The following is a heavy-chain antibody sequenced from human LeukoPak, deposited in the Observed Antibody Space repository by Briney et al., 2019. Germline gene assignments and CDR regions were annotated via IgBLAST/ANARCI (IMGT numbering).Heavy chain of an antibody. CDR3: AGMGSGYSYGYDY. CDR2: IKQDGSEK. CDR1: GGSISSYY. J-gene: IGHJ4*02. Sequence: PSETLSLTCTVSGGSISSYYWSWIRQPPGKGLEWVANIKQDGSEKYYVDSVKGRFTISRDNAKNSLYLQMNSLRAEDTAVYYCAGMGSGYSYGYDYWGQGTLVTVSS. V-gene: IGHV3-7*01. D-gene: IGHD5-18*01.